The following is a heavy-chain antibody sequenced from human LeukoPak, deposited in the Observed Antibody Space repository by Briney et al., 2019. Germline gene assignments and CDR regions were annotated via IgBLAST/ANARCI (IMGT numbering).Heavy chain of an antibody. V-gene: IGHV3-30-3*01. CDR2: ISFDGSNG. Sequence: PGGSLRLSCAASKFSFSDYAMHWVRQAPGKGLEWVAIISFDGSNGNYADSVKGRFTISRDNSRNTLYLQMNSLTTEDTAVYFCARDLRWLQTFDHWGQGSLVSVSS. CDR3: ARDLRWLQTFDH. D-gene: IGHD5-24*01. CDR1: KFSFSDYA. J-gene: IGHJ4*02.